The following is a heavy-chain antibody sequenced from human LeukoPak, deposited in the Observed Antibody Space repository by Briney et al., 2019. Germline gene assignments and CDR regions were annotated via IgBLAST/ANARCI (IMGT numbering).Heavy chain of an antibody. J-gene: IGHJ4*02. CDR1: GGSFSGYY. D-gene: IGHD6-25*01. CDR3: ARFDSSVFDY. CDR2: INHSGST. V-gene: IGHV4-34*01. Sequence: SETLALTCAVYGGSFSGYYWSWIRQPPGKGLEWIGEINHSGSTNYNPSLKSRVTISVDTSKNQFSLKLSSVTAADTAVYYCARFDSSVFDYWGQGTLVTVSS.